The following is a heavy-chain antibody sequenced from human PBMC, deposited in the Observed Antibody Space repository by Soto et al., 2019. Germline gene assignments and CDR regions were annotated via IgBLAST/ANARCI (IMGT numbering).Heavy chain of an antibody. D-gene: IGHD3-10*01. CDR1: GFTFSSYS. CDR2: IRSSSSTI. Sequence: EVQLVESGGGLVQPGGSLRLSCAASGFTFSSYSMNWVRQAPGKGLEWVSYIRSSSSTIYYADSVKGRFTISRDNAKNSLYLQMNSLRAEDTAVYYCARGAGITMVRGVKYYFDYWGQGTLVTVSS. V-gene: IGHV3-48*01. CDR3: ARGAGITMVRGVKYYFDY. J-gene: IGHJ4*02.